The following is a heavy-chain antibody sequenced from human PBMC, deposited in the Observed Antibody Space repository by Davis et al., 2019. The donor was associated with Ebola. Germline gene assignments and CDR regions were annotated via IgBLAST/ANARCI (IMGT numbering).Heavy chain of an antibody. J-gene: IGHJ2*01. D-gene: IGHD5-24*01. CDR3: ARDKGTWLQLGWYFDL. CDR1: GGSISSSSYY. Sequence: SETLSLTCTVSGGSISSSSYYWGWIRQPPGKGLEWIGEIYHSGSTNYNPSLKSRVTISVDKSKNQFSLKLSSVTAADTAVYYCARDKGTWLQLGWYFDLWGRGTLVTVSS. V-gene: IGHV4-39*07. CDR2: IYHSGST.